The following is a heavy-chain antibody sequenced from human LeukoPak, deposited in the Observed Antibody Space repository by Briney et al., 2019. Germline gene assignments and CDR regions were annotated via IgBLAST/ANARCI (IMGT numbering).Heavy chain of an antibody. D-gene: IGHD6-13*01. Sequence: KTSEILSLTCTVSSGSISSYYWSWIRQPPGKGLEWIGYIYYSGTTNYNPSLKSRVTISVDTSKNQFSLKLSSVTAADTAVYYCARGVYIAAAQYGYWGQGTLVTVSS. CDR1: SGSISSYY. J-gene: IGHJ4*02. V-gene: IGHV4-59*01. CDR3: ARGVYIAAAQYGY. CDR2: IYYSGTT.